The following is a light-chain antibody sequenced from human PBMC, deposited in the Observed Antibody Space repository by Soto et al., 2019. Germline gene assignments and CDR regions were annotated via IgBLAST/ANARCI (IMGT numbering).Light chain of an antibody. V-gene: IGKV1-5*03. CDR2: KAS. J-gene: IGKJ1*01. Sequence: DIQMTQSPTTLPASVGDRVTITCRPSQSISSWLASYQQKPGKAPKLLIYKASTLKSGVPPTFSGSGSGTEFTLTISSLQLDDFATYYCQHYNSYSEAFGQGTKVDIK. CDR1: QSISSW. CDR3: QHYNSYSEA.